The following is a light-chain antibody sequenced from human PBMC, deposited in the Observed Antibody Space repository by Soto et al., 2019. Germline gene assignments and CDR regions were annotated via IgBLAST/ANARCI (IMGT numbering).Light chain of an antibody. CDR3: QQYGSSGT. J-gene: IGKJ1*01. CDR1: QSVSNNY. CDR2: GAS. Sequence: SSGSLSMYTGERATLSCRASQSVSNNYLAWYQQKPGQAPRLLIYGASNRATGIPDRFSGSGSGTDFTLTISRLEPEDFAVYYCQQYGSSGTFGQGTKVDIK. V-gene: IGKV3-20*01.